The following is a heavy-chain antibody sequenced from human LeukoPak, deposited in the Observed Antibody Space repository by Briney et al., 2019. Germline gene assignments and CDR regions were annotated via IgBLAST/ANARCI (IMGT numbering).Heavy chain of an antibody. V-gene: IGHV4-34*01. CDR1: GGSFSGYY. Sequence: SETLSLTCAVYGGSFSGYYWSWIRQPPGKGLEWIGEINHSGSTNYNSSLKSRVTISVDTSKNQFSLKLNSVTAADTAVYYCARQGQQLIHRGYFDYWGQGTLVTVSS. J-gene: IGHJ4*02. CDR2: INHSGST. CDR3: ARQGQQLIHRGYFDY. D-gene: IGHD6-13*01.